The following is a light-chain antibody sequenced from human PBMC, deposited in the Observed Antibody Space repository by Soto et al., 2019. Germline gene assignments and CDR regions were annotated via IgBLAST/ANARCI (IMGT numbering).Light chain of an antibody. CDR3: SSLTTRFTYV. J-gene: IGLJ1*01. Sequence: QSALTQPASVSGSPGQSITISCTGTNSDVGGYNYVSWYQQHPGKAPKLMIYEVSNRPSGVSDRFFGSKSGNTASLTISGLQAEDEADYYCSSLTTRFTYVFGTGTKLTVL. CDR1: NSDVGGYNY. V-gene: IGLV2-14*01. CDR2: EVS.